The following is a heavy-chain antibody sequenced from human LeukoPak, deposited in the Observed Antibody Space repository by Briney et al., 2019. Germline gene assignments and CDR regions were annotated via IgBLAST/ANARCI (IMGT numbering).Heavy chain of an antibody. J-gene: IGHJ4*02. V-gene: IGHV3-7*01. D-gene: IGHD3-10*01. CDR3: ARPYYYSSGSLPY. Sequence: GGSLRLSCAASGFTFGSFWMSWVRQAPGKGLEWVASIKKDGSEKEYVDSVKGRFTISRDNAKNSLYLQMNSLRAEDTAVYYCARPYYYSSGSLPYWGQGTLVTVSS. CDR2: IKKDGSEK. CDR1: GFTFGSFW.